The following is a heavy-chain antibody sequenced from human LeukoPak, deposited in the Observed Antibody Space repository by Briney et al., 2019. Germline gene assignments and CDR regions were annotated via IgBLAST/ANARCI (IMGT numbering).Heavy chain of an antibody. Sequence: GGTLRLSCAASGFTFSTYGMTWVRQAPGKGLEWVSTIGDTGDSTYSADSVKGRFIISRDNSESTLFLQMNGLRAEDTAIYFCATGAYCDHWGQGTLVTVSS. CDR3: ATGAYCDH. CDR1: GFTFSTYG. J-gene: IGHJ4*02. V-gene: IGHV3-23*01. CDR2: IGDTGDST.